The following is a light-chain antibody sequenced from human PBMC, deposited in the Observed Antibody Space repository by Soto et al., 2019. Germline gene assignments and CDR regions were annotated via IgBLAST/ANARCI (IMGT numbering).Light chain of an antibody. V-gene: IGLV2-14*03. CDR1: SSDVGGYNY. Sequence: QSVLTQPASVSGSPGQSITISCTGTSSDVGGYNYVSWYQHHPGKAPKLMIYDVSNRPSGVSNRFSGSKSGNTASLTISGLQAEDEADYYCSSYTGTSTCVFGNGTKVTVL. J-gene: IGLJ1*01. CDR2: DVS. CDR3: SSYTGTSTCV.